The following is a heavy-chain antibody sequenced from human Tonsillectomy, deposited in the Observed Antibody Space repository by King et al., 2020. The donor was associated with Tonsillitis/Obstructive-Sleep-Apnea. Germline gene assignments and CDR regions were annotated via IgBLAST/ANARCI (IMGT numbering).Heavy chain of an antibody. CDR3: AREMATIDGDAFDI. CDR2: ISSSSSYT. J-gene: IGHJ3*02. CDR1: GFTFSDYY. Sequence: VQLVESGGGLVKPGGSLRLSCAASGFTFSDYYMSWIRQAPGKGLEWVSYISSSSSYTNYADSVKGRFTISRDNAKNSLYLQMNSLRAEDTAVYYCAREMATIDGDAFDIWGQGTMVTVSS. V-gene: IGHV3-11*05. D-gene: IGHD5-24*01.